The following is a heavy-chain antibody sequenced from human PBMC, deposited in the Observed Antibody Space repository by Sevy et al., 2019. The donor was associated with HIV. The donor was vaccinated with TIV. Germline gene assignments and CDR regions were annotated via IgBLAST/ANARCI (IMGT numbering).Heavy chain of an antibody. Sequence: GGSLRLSCAASGFTVSSYYMTWVRQAPGKGLEWVSVIYSDGSTYYTDSVKGRFTISRDNSKNTLYLQMNSLRVEDTAVYYCASPMATAGMGVSYWGQGTLVTVSS. CDR1: GFTVSSYY. CDR3: ASPMATAGMGVSY. J-gene: IGHJ4*02. D-gene: IGHD6-13*01. CDR2: IYSDGST. V-gene: IGHV3-66*01.